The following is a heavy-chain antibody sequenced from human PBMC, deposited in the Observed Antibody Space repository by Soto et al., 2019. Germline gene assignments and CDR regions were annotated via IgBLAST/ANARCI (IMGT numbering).Heavy chain of an antibody. V-gene: IGHV1-18*01. J-gene: IGHJ3*02. Sequence: GASVKVSCKASGYTFTSYGISWVRQAPGQGLEWMGWISAYNGNTNYAQKLQGRVTMTTDTSTSTAYMELRSLRSDDTAVYYCATDGVTYYYDSSGPDAFDIRGQGTMVTVSS. CDR1: GYTFTSYG. CDR2: ISAYNGNT. D-gene: IGHD3-22*01. CDR3: ATDGVTYYYDSSGPDAFDI.